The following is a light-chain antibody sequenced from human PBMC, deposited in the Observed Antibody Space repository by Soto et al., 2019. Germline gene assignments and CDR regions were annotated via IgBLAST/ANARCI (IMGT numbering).Light chain of an antibody. Sequence: DIQMTQSPSTLSASVGDRVTITCRASQSISSWLAWYQQKPGKAPKLLIYDASSLESGVPSRFSGIGSGTEFTLTISSLQPDDFASYYCQQYNSYPGTFGQGTKVEIK. CDR1: QSISSW. V-gene: IGKV1-5*01. CDR3: QQYNSYPGT. CDR2: DAS. J-gene: IGKJ1*01.